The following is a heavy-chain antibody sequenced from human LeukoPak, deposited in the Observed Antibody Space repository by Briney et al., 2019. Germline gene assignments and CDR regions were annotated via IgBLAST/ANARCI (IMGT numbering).Heavy chain of an antibody. Sequence: GGSLRLSCGASGPTFSRYAMSWVRQPPGKGLGWVSAISGSCVSTYYADSLKGRFTISRDNSKNTVYLQMNSLRAEDTAVYYCAKAGGYSYGRYFDYWGQGTLVTVSS. D-gene: IGHD5-18*01. CDR1: GPTFSRYA. CDR3: AKAGGYSYGRYFDY. CDR2: ISGSCVST. V-gene: IGHV3-23*01. J-gene: IGHJ4*02.